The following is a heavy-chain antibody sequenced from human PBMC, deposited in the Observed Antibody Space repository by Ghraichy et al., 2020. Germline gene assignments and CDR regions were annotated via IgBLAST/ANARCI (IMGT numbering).Heavy chain of an antibody. Sequence: TLSLTCAVSGGSIRRNNWGTWVRQTPGKGLEWIGEIHHGGSTNYNPSLKSRVTISIDKSKNQFSLELSSVTAADTAVYYCARGTSDGSGTYFSCFCGLDVWGQGTTVTVSS. D-gene: IGHD3-10*01. CDR1: GGSIRRNNW. CDR3: ARGTSDGSGTYFSCFCGLDV. CDR2: IHHGGST. J-gene: IGHJ6*02. V-gene: IGHV4-4*02.